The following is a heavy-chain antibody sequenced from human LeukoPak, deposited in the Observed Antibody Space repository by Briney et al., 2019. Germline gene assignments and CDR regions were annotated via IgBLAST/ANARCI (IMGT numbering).Heavy chain of an antibody. Sequence: PSETLSLTCTVSGGSISGYFWSWIRQPPGKGPEWIGYIYSTGTTNYSPSLSSRVTISVDTSKNQLSLNLRFVTATDTAVYHCARHNPPPTGFCSGTSCFMSGSQYFYMDVLGKGTSVTVS. J-gene: IGHJ6*03. CDR1: GGSISGYF. V-gene: IGHV4-4*09. CDR3: ARHNPPPTGFCSGTSCFMSGSQYFYMDV. D-gene: IGHD2-2*01. CDR2: IYSTGTT.